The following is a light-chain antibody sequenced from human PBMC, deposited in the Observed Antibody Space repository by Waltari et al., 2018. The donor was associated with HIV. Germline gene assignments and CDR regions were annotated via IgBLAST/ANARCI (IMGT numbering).Light chain of an antibody. CDR1: SLSKQY. V-gene: IGLV3-25*03. CDR3: QSSDTSGTSVI. CDR2: KDN. Sequence: SSDLTQPPSVSVSPGQTATITCSGDSLSKQYTSWYKQRPGQAPVLLISKDNKRPPGIPERFSGSTSGTTVSLAISRVQPDDEADYYCQSSDTSGTSVIFGGGTKLTVL. J-gene: IGLJ2*01.